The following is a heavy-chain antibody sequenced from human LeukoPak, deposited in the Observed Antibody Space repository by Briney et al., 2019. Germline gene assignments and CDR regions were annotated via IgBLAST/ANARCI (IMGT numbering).Heavy chain of an antibody. J-gene: IGHJ4*02. D-gene: IGHD5/OR15-5a*01. CDR2: LKSRKDGEAA. CDR1: VFIFKNAW. Sequence: PGGALTLSCAASVFIFKNAWMSSVRQAPGKGLEWVGRLKSRKDGEAADYAAPVKGRFTLSRDDSKNMVYLQMNCLKIEDTAVYYCIHLSKPDDWGRGALVTVSS. V-gene: IGHV3-15*01. CDR3: IHLSKPDD.